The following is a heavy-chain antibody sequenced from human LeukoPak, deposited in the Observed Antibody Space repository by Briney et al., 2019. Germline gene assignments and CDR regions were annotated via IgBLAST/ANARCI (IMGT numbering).Heavy chain of an antibody. J-gene: IGHJ6*02. CDR2: IWYDGSNK. V-gene: IGHV3-33*06. CDR1: GFTFSSYG. CDR3: AKGGSSSSWWVGYYGMDV. D-gene: IGHD6-13*01. Sequence: GGSLRLSCAASGFTFSSYGMHWVRQAPGKGLEWVAVIWYDGSNKYYADSVKGRFTISRDNSRNTLYLQMNSLRAEDTAVYYCAKGGSSSSWWVGYYGMDVWGQGTTVTVSS.